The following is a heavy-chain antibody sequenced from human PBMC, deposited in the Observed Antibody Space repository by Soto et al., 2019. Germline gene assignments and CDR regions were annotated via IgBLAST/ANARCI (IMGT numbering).Heavy chain of an antibody. CDR2: IIAIFGTA. J-gene: IGHJ5*02. V-gene: IGHV1-69*13. D-gene: IGHD2-2*01. CDR1: GGTFSSHA. Sequence: SEKVSCMASGGTFSSHAITLVRQAPGQGLEWMGGIIAIFGTANYTHKFQGRVTISEDESTSTAYMELSILSSEDSVVAYRSRVGGRYCSSTSCHNCFDRWGQGTLVTVSS. CDR3: SRVGGRYCSSTSCHNCFDR.